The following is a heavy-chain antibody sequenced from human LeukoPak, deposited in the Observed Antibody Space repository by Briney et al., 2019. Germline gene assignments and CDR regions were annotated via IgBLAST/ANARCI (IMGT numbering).Heavy chain of an antibody. J-gene: IGHJ4*02. CDR1: GFTFSGYA. CDR2: ISASGDGT. V-gene: IGHV3-23*01. CDR3: AQRQGHAFDN. Sequence: SGGSLRLSCAASGFTFSGYAMTWVRQGPGKGLEWVSYISASGDGTYYADSVKGRFTLPRDNSKSTLYLQMNSLRAEDTAVYYCAQRQGHAFDNWGQGTLVTVSS.